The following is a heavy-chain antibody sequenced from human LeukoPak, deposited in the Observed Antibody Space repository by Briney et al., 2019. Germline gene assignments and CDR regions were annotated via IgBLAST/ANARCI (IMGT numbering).Heavy chain of an antibody. D-gene: IGHD1-26*01. V-gene: IGHV4-39*01. J-gene: IGHJ3*02. CDR1: GGSISSTSYY. Sequence: PSQTLSLTCTVSGGSISSTSYYYSWIRQPAGKGLEWIGRIYYSGSTYYNPSLKSRVTISVDTSKNQFSLKLSSVTAADTAVYYCARSIVGSDAFDIWGQGTMVTVSS. CDR2: IYYSGST. CDR3: ARSIVGSDAFDI.